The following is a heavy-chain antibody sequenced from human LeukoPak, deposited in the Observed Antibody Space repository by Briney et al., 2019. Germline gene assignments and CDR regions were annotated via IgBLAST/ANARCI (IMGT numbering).Heavy chain of an antibody. Sequence: SETLSLTCTVSGGSISSSSYYWGWIRQPPGKGLEWIGSIYYSGSTYYNPSLKSRVTISVDTSKNQFSLKLSSVTAADTAVYYCARGSRSSGSYLSYWGQGTLDTVSS. J-gene: IGHJ4*02. CDR3: ARGSRSSGSYLSY. D-gene: IGHD1-26*01. CDR1: GGSISSSSYY. CDR2: IYYSGST. V-gene: IGHV4-39*07.